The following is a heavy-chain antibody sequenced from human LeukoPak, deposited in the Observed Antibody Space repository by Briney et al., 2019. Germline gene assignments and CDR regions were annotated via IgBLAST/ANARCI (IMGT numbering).Heavy chain of an antibody. CDR3: ASDYDFWSGVDY. CDR1: GFTFSSYW. V-gene: IGHV3-74*01. Sequence: GGSLRLSCAASGFTFSSYWMHWVRQAPGKGLVWVSRINTDGSSTSYADSVKGRFTISRDNAKNTLYLQMNSLRAEDTAVYYCASDYDFWSGVDYWGQGTLVTVSS. D-gene: IGHD3-3*01. CDR2: INTDGSST. J-gene: IGHJ4*02.